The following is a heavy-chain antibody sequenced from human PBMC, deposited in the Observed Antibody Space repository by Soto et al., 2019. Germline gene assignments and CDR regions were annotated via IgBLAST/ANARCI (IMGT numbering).Heavy chain of an antibody. CDR3: ARGPNSRGDD. V-gene: IGHV1-69*02. J-gene: IGHJ4*02. CDR2: IIPILGIA. CDR1: GGTFSSFH. D-gene: IGHD7-27*01. Sequence: QVQLVQSGAEVRKPGSSVKVSCKASGGTFSSFHITWVRQAPGQGLEWMGRIIPILGIANYAQRFQGRVTITADKPTNTAYMELNSLRSDDTAMYYCARGPNSRGDDWGQGTLITVSS.